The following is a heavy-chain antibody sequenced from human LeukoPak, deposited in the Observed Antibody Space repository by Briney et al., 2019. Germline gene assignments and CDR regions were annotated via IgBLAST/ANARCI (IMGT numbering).Heavy chain of an antibody. D-gene: IGHD2-21*01. CDR3: ARLTRLLCGGDCYAFDY. Sequence: SETLSLTCTVSGGSISSYYWSWIRQPPGKGLEWIGYIYHSGSTYYNPSLKSRVTISVDRSKNQFSLKLSSVTAADTAVYYCARLTRLLCGGDCYAFDYWGQGTLVTVSS. J-gene: IGHJ4*02. V-gene: IGHV4-59*12. CDR1: GGSISSYY. CDR2: IYHSGST.